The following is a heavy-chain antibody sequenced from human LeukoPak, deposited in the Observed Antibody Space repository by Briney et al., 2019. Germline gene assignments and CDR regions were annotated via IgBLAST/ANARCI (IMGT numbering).Heavy chain of an antibody. CDR2: ISGSGGST. CDR3: AKDTVYYDFWSGYSFDY. D-gene: IGHD3-3*01. J-gene: IGHJ4*02. Sequence: GGSLRLSCAASRGFTFGTNWMYWVRQAPGKGLEWVSAISGSGGSTYYADSVKGRFTISRDNSKNTLYLQMNSLRAEDTAVYYCAKDTVYYDFWSGYSFDYWGQGTLVTVSS. CDR1: RGFTFGTNW. V-gene: IGHV3-23*01.